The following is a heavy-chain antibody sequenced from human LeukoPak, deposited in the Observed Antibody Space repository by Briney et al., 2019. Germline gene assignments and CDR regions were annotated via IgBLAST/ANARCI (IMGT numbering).Heavy chain of an antibody. CDR2: IIPIFGTA. CDR1: GGTFSSYA. CDR3: ASGGHSGSYLGWVDYFDY. D-gene: IGHD1-26*01. Sequence: ASVTVSFTASGGTFSSYAISWVRQAPGQGLEWMGGIIPIFGTANYAQKLQGRVTITTDESTSTAYMELSGLRSEDTAVYYCASGGHSGSYLGWVDYFDYWGQGTLVTVSS. V-gene: IGHV1-69*05. J-gene: IGHJ4*02.